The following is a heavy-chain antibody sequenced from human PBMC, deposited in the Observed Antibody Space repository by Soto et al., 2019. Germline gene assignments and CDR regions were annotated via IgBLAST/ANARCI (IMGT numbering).Heavy chain of an antibody. V-gene: IGHV3-21*01. CDR3: FFFQAEDGIRDTVPVSAFLLNRSSDL. D-gene: IGHD2-15*01. J-gene: IGHJ2*01. Sequence: EKGLEWVSSISSSSSYIYYADSGKGRFTISRDNAKNSRYLQMNSLTAEDTAVYYCFFFQAEDGIRDTVPVSAFLLNRSSDL. CDR2: ISSSSSYI.